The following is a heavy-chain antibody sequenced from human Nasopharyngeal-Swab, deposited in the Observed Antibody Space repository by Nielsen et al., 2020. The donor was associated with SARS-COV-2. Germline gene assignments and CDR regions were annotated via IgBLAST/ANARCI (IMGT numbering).Heavy chain of an antibody. V-gene: IGHV1-8*01. D-gene: IGHD6-19*01. CDR3: ARREKIVACTYY. Sequence: ASVKVSCKASGYTFTSYDINWVRQATGQGLEWMGWMNPNSGNTGYAQKFQGRVTMTRNTSISTAYMELSSLRSEDTAVYYCARREKIVACTYYWGQGTLVTVSS. J-gene: IGHJ4*02. CDR1: GYTFTSYD. CDR2: MNPNSGNT.